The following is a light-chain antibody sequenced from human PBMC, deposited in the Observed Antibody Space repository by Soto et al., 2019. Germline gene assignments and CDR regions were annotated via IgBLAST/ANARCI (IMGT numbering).Light chain of an antibody. V-gene: IGLV2-14*03. CDR2: DVS. CDR1: SSDVGGYSY. J-gene: IGLJ1*01. CDR3: SSYTSSSTYV. Sequence: QSALTQPASVSGSPGQSITISCSGTSSDVGGYSYVSWYQHHPGKAPKLMIYDVSNRPSGVSNRFSGSKSGNTASLTLSGLQAEDEADDYCSSYTSSSTYVFGTGTKLTVL.